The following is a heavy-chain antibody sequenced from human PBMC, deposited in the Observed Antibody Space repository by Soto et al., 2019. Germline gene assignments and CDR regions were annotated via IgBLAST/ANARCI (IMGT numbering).Heavy chain of an antibody. V-gene: IGHV4-39*01. D-gene: IGHD2-15*01. CDR2: VHDSGST. CDR3: ARQGSCSGDNCSSFMYSFDV. Sequence: SETLSLTCTVSGGSGSYYWAWIRQPPGRGLEYIGSVHDSGSTYYSPSLKRRLNLSPDMSKNQFSLRLTSVTAADTAVYSCARQGSCSGDNCSSFMYSFDVWARGIMVTVSS. CDR1: GGSGSYY. J-gene: IGHJ3*01.